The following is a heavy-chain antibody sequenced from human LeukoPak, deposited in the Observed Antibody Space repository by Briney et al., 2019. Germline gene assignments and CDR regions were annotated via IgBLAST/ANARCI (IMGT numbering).Heavy chain of an antibody. J-gene: IGHJ4*02. CDR1: VGSISSISYY. Sequence: SETLSLTCTVSVGSISSISYYWGWIRQPPGKGLEWIGGIYYSGSTYYNPSLKSRVTIFVDTSKNQFSLKLSSVTAADTAVYYCARLSRAGATSVQDYWGQGTLVTVSS. CDR2: IYYSGST. CDR3: ARLSRAGATSVQDY. V-gene: IGHV4-39*01. D-gene: IGHD1-26*01.